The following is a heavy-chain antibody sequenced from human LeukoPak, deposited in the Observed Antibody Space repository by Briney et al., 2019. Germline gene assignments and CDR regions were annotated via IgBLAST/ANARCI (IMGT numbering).Heavy chain of an antibody. CDR1: GFTFRSYA. J-gene: IGHJ4*02. D-gene: IGHD3-22*01. CDR2: ISYDGSNK. CDR3: AREDSSASYYFDY. V-gene: IGHV3-30-3*01. Sequence: GGSLRLSCAASGFTFRSYAMHWVRQAPGKGLEWVAVISYDGSNKYYADSVKGRFTISRVNSKNTLYLQMNSLRTEDTAIYYCAREDSSASYYFDYWGQGTLVTVSS.